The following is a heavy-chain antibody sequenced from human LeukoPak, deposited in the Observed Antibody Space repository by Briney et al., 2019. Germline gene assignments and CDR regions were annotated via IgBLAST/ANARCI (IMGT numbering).Heavy chain of an antibody. Sequence: SETLSLTCTVSGGSISSGGYYWSWIRQHPGKGLEWIGYIYYSGSTYYNPSLKSRVTISVDTSKNQFSLKLSSVTAADTAVYYSARGRYDFWSGYYGYWFDPWGQGTLVTVSS. CDR2: IYYSGST. V-gene: IGHV4-31*03. CDR1: GGSISSGGYY. CDR3: ARGRYDFWSGYYGYWFDP. D-gene: IGHD3-3*01. J-gene: IGHJ5*02.